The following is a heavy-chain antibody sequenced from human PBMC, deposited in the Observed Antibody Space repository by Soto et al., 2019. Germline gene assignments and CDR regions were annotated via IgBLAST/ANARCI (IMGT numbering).Heavy chain of an antibody. Sequence: QVQLVQSGAEVKKPGASVKVSCKASGYTFTSYAMHWVRQAPGQRLEWMGWINAGNGNTKYSQKFQGRVTITRDTSASTAYMDLSSLRSEDTAVYYCASVLSGRYWLDYWGQGTLVTVSS. J-gene: IGHJ4*02. CDR1: GYTFTSYA. CDR3: ASVLSGRYWLDY. V-gene: IGHV1-3*01. CDR2: INAGNGNT. D-gene: IGHD6-19*01.